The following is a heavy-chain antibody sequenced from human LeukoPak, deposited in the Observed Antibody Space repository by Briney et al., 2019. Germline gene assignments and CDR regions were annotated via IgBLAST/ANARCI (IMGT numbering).Heavy chain of an antibody. CDR3: APDGIAVAGGFDY. CDR1: GFTFSSYS. D-gene: IGHD6-19*01. V-gene: IGHV3-48*02. Sequence: GGSLRLSCAASGFTFSSYSMNWVRQAPGKGLEWVTYISPSSSSIYSADSVKGRFTISRDNAKNSLYLQMNSLRDEDTAVYYCAPDGIAVAGGFDYWGQGTLVTVSS. CDR2: ISPSSSSI. J-gene: IGHJ4*02.